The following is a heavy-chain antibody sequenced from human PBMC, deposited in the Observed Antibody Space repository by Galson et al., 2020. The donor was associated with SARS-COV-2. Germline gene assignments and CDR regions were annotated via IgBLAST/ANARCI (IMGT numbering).Heavy chain of an antibody. J-gene: IGHJ3*02. CDR3: ARDQEWEQPQPGDDFDI. CDR2: ISDYNGET. Sequence: ASVKVSCKASGFTFTNYGVNWVRQAPGQGLEWMGWISDYNGETQHAEKFQDRVTMTTDTSTNTAYMELRSLKSDDTAMYYCARDQEWEQPQPGDDFDIWGQGTMVIVSS. CDR1: GFTFTNYG. D-gene: IGHD1-26*01. V-gene: IGHV1-18*04.